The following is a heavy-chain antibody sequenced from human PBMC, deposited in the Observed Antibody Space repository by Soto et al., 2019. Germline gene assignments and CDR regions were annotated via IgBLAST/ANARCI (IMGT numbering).Heavy chain of an antibody. V-gene: IGHV4-39*07. Sequence: EAVSLTDTGSGTSLNRSVHYWGWNRQPPGNLLEWIGSMFYGVSTYYNPSLKSRVTVSVDTSKNQFSLKLSSVTAADTAVYYCARGGVCSDGNCYEELRLFDYWGQGTLVTVSS. CDR3: ARGGVCSDGNCYEELRLFDY. D-gene: IGHD2-15*01. CDR2: MFYGVST. J-gene: IGHJ4*02. CDR1: GTSLNRSVHY.